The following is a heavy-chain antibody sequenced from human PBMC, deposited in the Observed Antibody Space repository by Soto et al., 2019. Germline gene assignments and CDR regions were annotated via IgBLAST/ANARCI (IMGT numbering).Heavy chain of an antibody. J-gene: IGHJ3*02. CDR3: ARGKRVLRFLEWWGGAFDI. V-gene: IGHV4-39*02. CDR2: IYYSGST. CDR1: GCPISSCIYS. Sequence: SSGALALTCAVSGCPISSCIYSLGWIRQPAGKGVEWSGIIYYSGSTYYHPSHKSRVTISVDTSKNHSSLKLSSVTAADTAVYYCARGKRVLRFLEWWGGAFDIWGQGTMVTVSS. D-gene: IGHD3-3*01.